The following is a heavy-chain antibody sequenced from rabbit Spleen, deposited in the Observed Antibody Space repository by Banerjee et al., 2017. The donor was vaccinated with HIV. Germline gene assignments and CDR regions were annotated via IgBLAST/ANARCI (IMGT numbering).Heavy chain of an antibody. CDR1: GFSFSSSYY. CDR2: INAGSGST. Sequence: QSLEESGGGLVQPEGSLTLTCTASGFSFSSSYYMCWVRQAPGKGLEWIGCINAGSGSTWYARWARGRFTISKTPSTTVTLQMTSLTAADTATYFCARDTSSSFSSYGMDLWGPGTLVTVS. V-gene: IGHV1S40*01. J-gene: IGHJ6*01. CDR3: ARDTSSSFSSYGMDL. D-gene: IGHD1-1*01.